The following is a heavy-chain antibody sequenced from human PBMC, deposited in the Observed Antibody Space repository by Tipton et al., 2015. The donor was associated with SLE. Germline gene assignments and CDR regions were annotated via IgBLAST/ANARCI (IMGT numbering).Heavy chain of an antibody. CDR3: ARGGSELDY. V-gene: IGHV1-46*04. D-gene: IGHD6-19*01. J-gene: IGHJ4*02. CDR1: GYTFTRFY. CDR2: FNPSS. Sequence: QVQLVQSGAEVKTPGASVKISCKASGYTFTRFYIHWVQQAPGQGLEWMGIFNPSSSNAQKLQDRVTVTRDTSTNTVYMELSSLRSEDTAVYYCARGGSELDYWGQGTLVTVSS.